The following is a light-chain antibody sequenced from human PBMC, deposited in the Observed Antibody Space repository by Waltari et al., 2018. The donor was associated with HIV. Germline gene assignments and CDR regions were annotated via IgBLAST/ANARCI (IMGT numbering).Light chain of an antibody. CDR2: EGI. V-gene: IGLV2-23*01. CDR1: SIDVGSFHL. J-gene: IGLJ3*02. Sequence: QSALTPPASVSRSSGHSIPLSFPGSSIDVGSFHLVSWYQQHPGKAPKLMIYEGINRPSGISNRFSGSKSGNTASLTISGLQAEDEADYYCCSYAGSSNWVFGGGTKLTVL. CDR3: CSYAGSSNWV.